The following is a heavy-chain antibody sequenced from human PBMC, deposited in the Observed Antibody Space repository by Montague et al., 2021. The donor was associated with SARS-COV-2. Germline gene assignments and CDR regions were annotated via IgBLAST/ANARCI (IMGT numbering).Heavy chain of an antibody. Sequence: TLSLTCTVSGGSITSRNDYWTWIRQPAGKGLEYIGRIHSGGITSYNASLKSRVTVSRDTSQNQFSLRLTSVTAADTAVYYCARLTMVIPVAFAAWGQGTVSRDTSQTQFSLRLACAAAADAAFCFCARFTVEIAMAFDDWGQGTLVTVAP. CDR2: IHSGGIT. CDR3: ARLTMVIPVAFAAWGQGTVSRDTSQTQFSLRLACAAAADAAFCFCARFTVEIAMAFDD. D-gene: IGHD3-22*01. CDR1: GGSITSRNDY. V-gene: IGHV4-61*02. J-gene: IGHJ4*02.